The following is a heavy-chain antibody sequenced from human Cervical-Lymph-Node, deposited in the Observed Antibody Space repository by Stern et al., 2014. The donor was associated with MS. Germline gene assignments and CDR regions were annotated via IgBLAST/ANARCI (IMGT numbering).Heavy chain of an antibody. J-gene: IGHJ4*02. D-gene: IGHD4-23*01. CDR3: ARSPSVGNHLEY. CDR2: IYKNEAKEVT. CDR1: GDSILSYY. Sequence: QVQLQESGPGLVRPSETLSLTCRVSGDSILSYYWTWLRQPAGKGLEWIGRIYKNEAKEVTNYNPPLQSRLTMSIDTSQREGALTLRSGTAADTAIYYCARSPSVGNHLEYWGQGTLVTVSS. V-gene: IGHV4-4*07.